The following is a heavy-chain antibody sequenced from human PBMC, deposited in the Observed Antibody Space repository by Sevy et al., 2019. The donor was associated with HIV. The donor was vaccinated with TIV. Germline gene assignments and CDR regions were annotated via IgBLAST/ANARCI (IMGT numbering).Heavy chain of an antibody. CDR3: AREGCTKPHDY. Sequence: GGPLSLSCAASGLTFSKYSMSWVRKPPGKGLEWVSTLSFGWGEINYADSVKGRFTISRDNSKSSVYLQMNNLRPEDTAVYYCAREGCTKPHDYWGQGTLVTVSS. CDR2: LSFGWGEI. D-gene: IGHD2-8*01. V-gene: IGHV3-23*01. CDR1: GLTFSKYS. J-gene: IGHJ4*02.